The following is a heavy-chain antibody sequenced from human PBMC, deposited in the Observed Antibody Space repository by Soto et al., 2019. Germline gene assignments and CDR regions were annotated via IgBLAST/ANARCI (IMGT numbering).Heavy chain of an antibody. J-gene: IGHJ6*02. Sequence: GGSLKLSCAPSGFTFSSYGMHWFRQAPGKGLEWVAVIWYDGSNKYYADSVKGRFTISRDNSKNTLYLQMNSLRAEDTAVYYCARISYNWNDHYYYGMDVWGQGTTVTVSS. V-gene: IGHV3-33*01. CDR1: GFTFSSYG. CDR3: ARISYNWNDHYYYGMDV. CDR2: IWYDGSNK. D-gene: IGHD1-20*01.